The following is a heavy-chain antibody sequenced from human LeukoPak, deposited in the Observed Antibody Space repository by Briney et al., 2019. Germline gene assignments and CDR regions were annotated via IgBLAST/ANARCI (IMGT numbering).Heavy chain of an antibody. CDR3: ARSSRSSSSYYYYMDV. CDR1: GGSISSYY. V-gene: IGHV4-59*12. J-gene: IGHJ6*03. D-gene: IGHD6-6*01. Sequence: KPSETLSLTCTVSGGSISSYYWSWIRQPPGKGLEWIGYIYDSGSTNYNPSLKSRVTISVDTSKNQFSLKLSSVTAADTAVYYCARSSRSSSSYYYYMDVWGKGTTVTVSS. CDR2: IYDSGST.